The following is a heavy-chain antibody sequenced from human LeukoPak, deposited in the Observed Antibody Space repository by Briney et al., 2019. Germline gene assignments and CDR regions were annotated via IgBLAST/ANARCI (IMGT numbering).Heavy chain of an antibody. D-gene: IGHD6-19*01. J-gene: IGHJ4*02. CDR2: IYYSGST. Sequence: SETLSLTCTVSGGSISSYYWSWIRQPPGKGLEWIGYIYYSGSTNYNPSLKSRVTISVDTSKNQFSLKLSSVTAADTAVYYCARAYNSGWYVGYWGRGTLVTVSS. CDR3: ARAYNSGWYVGY. CDR1: GGSISSYY. V-gene: IGHV4-59*08.